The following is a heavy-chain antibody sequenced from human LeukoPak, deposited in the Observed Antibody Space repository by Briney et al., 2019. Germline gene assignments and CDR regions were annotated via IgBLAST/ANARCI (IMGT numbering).Heavy chain of an antibody. Sequence: PGGSLRLSCAASGFTFSSYSMNWVRQAPGKWQERVSSISSSSSYIYYADSVKGRFTISRDNAKNSLYLQMNSLRAEDTAVYYCARDLALTTVTPVWGQGTLVTVSS. V-gene: IGHV3-21*01. CDR3: ARDLALTTVTPV. CDR1: GFTFSSYS. J-gene: IGHJ4*02. D-gene: IGHD4-17*01. CDR2: ISSSSSYI.